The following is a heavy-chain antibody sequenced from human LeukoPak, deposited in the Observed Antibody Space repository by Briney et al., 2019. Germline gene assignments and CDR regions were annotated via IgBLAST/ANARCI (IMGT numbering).Heavy chain of an antibody. CDR3: ARGPGGYCSSTSCYYMDV. CDR2: IIPIFGTA. D-gene: IGHD2-2*01. V-gene: IGHV1-69*05. J-gene: IGHJ6*03. CDR1: AGTFSSYA. Sequence: ASVKVSCKASAGTFSSYAISWVRQAPGQGLEWMGGIIPIFGTANYAQKFQGRVTITTDESTSTAYMELSSLRSEDTAVYYCARGPGGYCSSTSCYYMDVWGKGTTVTVSS.